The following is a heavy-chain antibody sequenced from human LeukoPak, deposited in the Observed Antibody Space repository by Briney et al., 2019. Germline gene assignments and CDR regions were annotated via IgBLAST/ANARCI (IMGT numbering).Heavy chain of an antibody. J-gene: IGHJ4*02. V-gene: IGHV4-59*01. Sequence: SETQSLTCTVSGGSISSYSWSWIRQPPGKGLEWIGYIYYSGSTNYNPSLKSRFTISVDTSKNPFSLKLSSVTAEDTAVYYCARGNFLYSGSPAELRFEYWGQGTLVTVSS. CDR3: ARGNFLYSGSPAELRFEY. D-gene: IGHD1-26*01. CDR2: IYYSGST. CDR1: GGSISSYS.